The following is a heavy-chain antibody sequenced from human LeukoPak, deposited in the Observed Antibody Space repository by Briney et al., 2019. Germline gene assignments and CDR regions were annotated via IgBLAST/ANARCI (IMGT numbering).Heavy chain of an antibody. CDR3: ARLFSTGFVVVPAAGKRPFDI. CDR2: IYPGDSDT. J-gene: IGHJ3*02. CDR1: GYSFTSYW. D-gene: IGHD2-2*01. Sequence: GESLKISCKGSGYSFTSYWIGWVRQMPGKGLEWMGIIYPGDSDTRYSPSFQGQVTISADKSISTAYLQWSSLKASDTAMYYCARLFSTGFVVVPAAGKRPFDIWGQGTMVTVSS. V-gene: IGHV5-51*01.